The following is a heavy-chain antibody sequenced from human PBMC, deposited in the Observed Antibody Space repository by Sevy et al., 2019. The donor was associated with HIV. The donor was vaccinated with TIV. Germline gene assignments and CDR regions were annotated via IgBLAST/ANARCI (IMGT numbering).Heavy chain of an antibody. V-gene: IGHV4-59*01. CDR3: ARGGGSSWYNYYGMDV. J-gene: IGHJ6*02. CDR2: IYYSGGT. CDR1: GGSISSYY. Sequence: SETLSLTCTVSGGSISSYYWSWIRQPPGKGLEWIGYIYYSGGTNYNPSLKSRVTISVDTSKNQFSLKLSSVTAADTAVYYCARGGGSSWYNYYGMDVWGQGTTVTVSS. D-gene: IGHD6-13*01.